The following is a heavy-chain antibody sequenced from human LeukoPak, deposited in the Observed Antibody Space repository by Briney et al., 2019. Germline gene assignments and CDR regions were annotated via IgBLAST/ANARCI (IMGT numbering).Heavy chain of an antibody. CDR2: IYYSGST. Sequence: SETLSLTCTVSGGSISSYYWSCIRQPPGKGLEWIGYIYYSGSTNYNPSLKSRVTISVDTSKNQFSLKLSSVTAADTAVYYCARGDTRWLQSRGWFDPWGQGTLVTVSS. J-gene: IGHJ5*02. D-gene: IGHD5-24*01. CDR1: GGSISSYY. CDR3: ARGDTRWLQSRGWFDP. V-gene: IGHV4-59*01.